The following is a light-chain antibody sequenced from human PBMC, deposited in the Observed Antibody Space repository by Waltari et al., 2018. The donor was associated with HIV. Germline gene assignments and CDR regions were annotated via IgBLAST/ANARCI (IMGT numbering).Light chain of an antibody. CDR3: SAWDASLGAWM. V-gene: IGLV1-44*01. CDR2: SNI. Sequence: QSVLTQPPSASGTPGQRIIISCSGSTSNIGTINVNWYQQLPGTTPRPLMHSNIPRPSGVPDRFSGSRSGTSASLAISGLQSEDEADYYCSAWDASLGAWMFGGGTKLTVL. CDR1: TSNIGTIN. J-gene: IGLJ3*02.